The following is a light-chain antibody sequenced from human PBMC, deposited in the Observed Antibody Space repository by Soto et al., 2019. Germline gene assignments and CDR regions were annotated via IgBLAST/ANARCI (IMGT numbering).Light chain of an antibody. CDR1: TSNIGINT. V-gene: IGLV1-44*01. CDR3: AAWDDALGGLVV. CDR2: SNT. J-gene: IGLJ2*01. Sequence: QSVLTQPPSVSGTPGQRVSISCSGSTSNIGINTVNWYQQLPGTAPKLLIYSNTQRPPGVPERFSGSKSGTSASLAISGLRSEDEADYYCAAWDDALGGLVVFGGGTKLTVL.